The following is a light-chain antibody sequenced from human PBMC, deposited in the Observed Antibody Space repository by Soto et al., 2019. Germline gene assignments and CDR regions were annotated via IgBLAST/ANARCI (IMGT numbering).Light chain of an antibody. V-gene: IGKV1-9*01. CDR1: QGISTY. Sequence: DTQTTQSPSTLSVSIGDRVTIACRASQGISTYLAWYHQKPGKAPKLLIFAASALQSGVPSRFSGTGSGTEFTLTITSLQPEDFATYYCQQFNRYPLTFSGGTKVDFK. CDR3: QQFNRYPLT. CDR2: AAS. J-gene: IGKJ4*01.